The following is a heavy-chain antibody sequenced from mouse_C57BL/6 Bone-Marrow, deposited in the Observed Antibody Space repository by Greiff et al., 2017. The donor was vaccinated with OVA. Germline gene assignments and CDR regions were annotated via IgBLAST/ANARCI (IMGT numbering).Heavy chain of an antibody. J-gene: IGHJ1*03. Sequence: EVKLMESEGGLVQPGSSMKLSCTASGFTFSDYYMAWVRQVPEKGLEWVANINYDGSSTYYLDSLKSRFIISRDNAKNILYLQMSSLKSEDTATYYDARDRITTGVANWYFDVWGTGTTVTVAS. D-gene: IGHD1-1*01. V-gene: IGHV5-16*01. CDR1: GFTFSDYY. CDR3: ARDRITTGVANWYFDV. CDR2: INYDGSST.